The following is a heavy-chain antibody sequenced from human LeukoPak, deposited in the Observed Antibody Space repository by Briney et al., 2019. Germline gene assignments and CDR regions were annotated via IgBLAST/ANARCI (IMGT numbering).Heavy chain of an antibody. J-gene: IGHJ4*02. CDR2: IYPGDSDT. V-gene: IGHV5-51*01. D-gene: IGHD3-16*01. CDR1: GYSFTNYW. Sequence: GESLKISCKDAGYSFTNYWIGWVRQMPGKGLEWMGIIYPGDSDTKYSPSFQGQVTISADRSINTAYLQWSSLKASDTAIYYCARSGGPHYFDFWDQGTLVTVSS. CDR3: ARSGGPHYFDF.